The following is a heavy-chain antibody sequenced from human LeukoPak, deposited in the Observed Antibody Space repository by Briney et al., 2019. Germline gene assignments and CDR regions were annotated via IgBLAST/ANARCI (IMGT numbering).Heavy chain of an antibody. D-gene: IGHD3-22*01. CDR1: GFTFSSHG. CDR3: ARGSYYYDSSGYLDY. Sequence: GGSLRLSCAASGFTFSSHGMHWVRQAPGKGLECVAVIWYDGSNKYYADSVKGRFTISRDNSKNTLYLQMNSLRAEDTAVYYCARGSYYYDSSGYLDYWGQGTLVTVSS. V-gene: IGHV3-33*01. J-gene: IGHJ4*02. CDR2: IWYDGSNK.